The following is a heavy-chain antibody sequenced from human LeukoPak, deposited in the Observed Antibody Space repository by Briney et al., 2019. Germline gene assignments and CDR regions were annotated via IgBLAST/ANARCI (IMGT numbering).Heavy chain of an antibody. Sequence: SQTLSLTCAIPGDSVSSSSATWNWIRQSPSRGLEWLGRTYYKSKWYNDYAVSVKSRITINSDTSKNQFSLQLSSVTPEDTAVYYCARVSSPWSPRDAFDIWGQGTVVTVSS. CDR1: GDSVSSSSAT. D-gene: IGHD1-26*01. CDR3: ARVSSPWSPRDAFDI. J-gene: IGHJ3*02. V-gene: IGHV6-1*01. CDR2: TYYKSKWYN.